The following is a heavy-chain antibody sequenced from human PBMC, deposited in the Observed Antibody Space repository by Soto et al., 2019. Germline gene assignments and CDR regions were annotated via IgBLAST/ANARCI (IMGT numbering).Heavy chain of an antibody. V-gene: IGHV5-51*01. J-gene: IGHJ4*02. CDR1: GYIFIDYW. Sequence: PGESLKISCKASGYIFIDYWIGWVRQMPGKGLEWMGIVYPRDSDTRYSPSFQGQVTISADRSTGTAFLQWRSLKASDTALYYCARPPLPGYSIHFHSWGQGTLVTVSS. CDR3: ARPPLPGYSIHFHS. CDR2: VYPRDSDT. D-gene: IGHD2-15*01.